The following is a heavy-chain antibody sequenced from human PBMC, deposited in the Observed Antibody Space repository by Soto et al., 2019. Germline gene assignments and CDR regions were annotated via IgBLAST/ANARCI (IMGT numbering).Heavy chain of an antibody. J-gene: IGHJ4*02. CDR2: ISTNGGST. D-gene: IGHD3-22*01. Sequence: GSLRLSCSASGFTFSLDAMPCVLQCPGKGLEYVSSISTNGGSTDYADSVKGRFTISRDNSKNTVYLQMSSLRVEDTAVYYCVKGEYYYDSSGYYPFDYWGQGT. CDR3: VKGEYYYDSSGYYPFDY. CDR1: GFTFSLDA. V-gene: IGHV3-64D*06.